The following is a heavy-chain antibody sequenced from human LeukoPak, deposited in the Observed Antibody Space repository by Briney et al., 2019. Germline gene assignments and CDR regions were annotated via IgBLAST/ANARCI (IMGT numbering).Heavy chain of an antibody. Sequence: ASVKVSCKASGGTFSSYAISWVRQAPGQGLEWMGGIIPIFGTANYAQKFQGRVTIIADESTSTAYMELSSLRSEDTAVYYCAWSMDTAYGGNFDYWGQGTLVTVSS. J-gene: IGHJ4*02. CDR2: IIPIFGTA. CDR1: GGTFSSYA. V-gene: IGHV1-69*13. CDR3: AWSMDTAYGGNFDY. D-gene: IGHD5-18*01.